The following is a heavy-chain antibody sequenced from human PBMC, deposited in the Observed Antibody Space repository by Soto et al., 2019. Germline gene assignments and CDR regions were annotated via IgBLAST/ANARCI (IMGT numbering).Heavy chain of an antibody. V-gene: IGHV4-4*02. CDR2: IFHSGNT. J-gene: IGHJ6*02. D-gene: IGHD2-8*01. CDR1: GGSIVTTNW. CDR3: ASRTWCMDV. Sequence: QVQLQESGPGLVKPSGTLSLTCAVSGGSIVTTNWWWWDRQHPGRGLEGSGEIFHSGNTYYNPSLARRVTISVDTSKHQFSLNLGSVTAADTGVYSCASRTWCMDVWGQGTTVTVSS.